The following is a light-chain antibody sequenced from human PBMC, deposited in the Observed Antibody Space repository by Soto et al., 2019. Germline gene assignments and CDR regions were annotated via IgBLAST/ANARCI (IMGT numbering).Light chain of an antibody. J-gene: IGKJ1*01. Sequence: EIVLTQSPGIVSLSPGESAALSCRASQSIGTASLAWYQQRPGQAPRLLIYAASTRATGIPDRFSGGGSGTDFTLAISRLEPEDSAVFYCQQYAGSPRTFGQGTKVEIK. CDR1: QSIGTAS. CDR2: AAS. V-gene: IGKV3-20*01. CDR3: QQYAGSPRT.